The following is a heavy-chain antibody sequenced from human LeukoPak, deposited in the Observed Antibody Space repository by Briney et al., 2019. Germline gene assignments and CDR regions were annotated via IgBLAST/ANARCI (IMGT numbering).Heavy chain of an antibody. CDR1: GFTFSNHA. CDR3: AKTPGARPLWVFDY. Sequence: PGGSLRLSCAASGFTFSNHAMHWVRQPPGEGLEWVAVISYDRSNKDYADSVKGRFTISRDNSKNTLYLQMNSLRAEDTAVYYCAKTPGARPLWVFDYWGQGTLVTVSS. J-gene: IGHJ4*02. D-gene: IGHD6-6*01. V-gene: IGHV3-30*18. CDR2: ISYDRSNK.